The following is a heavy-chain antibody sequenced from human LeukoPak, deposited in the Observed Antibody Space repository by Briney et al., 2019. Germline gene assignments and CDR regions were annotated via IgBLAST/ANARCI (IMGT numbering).Heavy chain of an antibody. J-gene: IGHJ4*02. CDR2: INTDGSSP. Sequence: GGSLRLSCAASGFTFSSFWMHWVRQAPGEGLVWVSRINTDGSSPTYADSVKGRFTISRDNAKNTLYLQMNSLRAEDTAVYYCARDREFCISTSCYKPLDYWGQGTLVTVSS. CDR3: ARDREFCISTSCYKPLDY. V-gene: IGHV3-74*01. CDR1: GFTFSSFW. D-gene: IGHD2-2*02.